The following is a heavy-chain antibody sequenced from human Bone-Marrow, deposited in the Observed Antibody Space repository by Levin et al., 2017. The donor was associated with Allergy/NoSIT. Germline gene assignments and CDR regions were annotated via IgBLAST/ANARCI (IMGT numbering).Heavy chain of an antibody. V-gene: IGHV3-23*01. Sequence: GGSLRLSCAASGFTFSNYAMSWVRQAPGKGLEWLAVISPNTGIPFYADFVKGQFIISRDNSKNTLYLQMNSLRAEDTAIYYCATHSNAPNGYSAYDWGYWGQGTLVSVSS. CDR1: GFTFSNYA. CDR3: ATHSNAPNGYSAYDWGY. D-gene: IGHD5-12*01. J-gene: IGHJ4*02. CDR2: ISPNTGIP.